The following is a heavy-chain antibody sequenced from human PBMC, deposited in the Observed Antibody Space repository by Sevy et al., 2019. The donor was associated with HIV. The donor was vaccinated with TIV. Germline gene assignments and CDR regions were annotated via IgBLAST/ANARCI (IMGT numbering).Heavy chain of an antibody. Sequence: SETLSLTCTVSGGSISTYYWNWIRQPPGKGLEWIGYFYYSGNTNYNPSLTSRVSMSVATSKNHFSLKLSSVTAADTAMYYCARGGPNQQQLDYFDYWGQGTLVTVSS. CDR3: ARGGPNQQQLDYFDY. CDR2: FYYSGNT. J-gene: IGHJ4*02. CDR1: GGSISTYY. V-gene: IGHV4-59*01. D-gene: IGHD1-1*01.